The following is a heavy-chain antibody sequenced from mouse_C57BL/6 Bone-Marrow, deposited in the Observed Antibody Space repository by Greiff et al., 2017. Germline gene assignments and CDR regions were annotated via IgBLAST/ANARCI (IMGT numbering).Heavy chain of an antibody. CDR3: ARPRFYGNSWFAY. CDR2: ISSGSSTI. J-gene: IGHJ3*01. D-gene: IGHD2-1*01. CDR1: GFTFSDYG. Sequence: EVMLVESGGGLVKPGGSLKLSCAASGFTFSDYGMHWVRQAPEKGLEWVAYISSGSSTIYYADTVKGRFPISRDNAKNTLFLQMTSLRSEDTAMYYCARPRFYGNSWFAYWGQGTLVTVSA. V-gene: IGHV5-17*01.